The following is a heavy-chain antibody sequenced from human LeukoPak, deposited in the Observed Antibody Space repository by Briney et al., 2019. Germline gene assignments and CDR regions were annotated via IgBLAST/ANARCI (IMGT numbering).Heavy chain of an antibody. CDR1: GGSFSGYY. CDR3: AGTKYYYDSSGYYPRSHFDY. Sequence: SETLSLTCAVYGGSFSGYYWSWIRQPPGKGLEWIGEINHSGSTNYNPSHKSRLPISVDASKHQFPLKLSSVTAADTAVYYCAGTKYYYDSSGYYPRSHFDYWGQGTLVTVSS. CDR2: INHSGST. V-gene: IGHV4-34*01. J-gene: IGHJ4*02. D-gene: IGHD3-22*01.